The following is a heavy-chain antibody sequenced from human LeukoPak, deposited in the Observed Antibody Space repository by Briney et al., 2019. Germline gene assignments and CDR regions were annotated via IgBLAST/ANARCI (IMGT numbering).Heavy chain of an antibody. J-gene: IGHJ4*02. D-gene: IGHD3-16*02. CDR2: ISSSSSYI. Sequence: PGGSLRLSCAASGFTVSTNYMNWVRQAPGKGLEWVSSISSSSSYIYYADSVKGRFTISRDNAKNSLYLQMNSLRAEDTAVYYCARETTGSYDYVWGSYRFFDYWGQGTLVTVSS. CDR1: GFTVSTNY. CDR3: ARETTGSYDYVWGSYRFFDY. V-gene: IGHV3-21*01.